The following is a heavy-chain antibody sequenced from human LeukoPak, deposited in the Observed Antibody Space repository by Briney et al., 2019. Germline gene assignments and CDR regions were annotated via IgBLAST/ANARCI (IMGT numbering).Heavy chain of an antibody. CDR3: ARQTTVVTPDFDY. V-gene: IGHV4-39*07. J-gene: IGHJ4*02. CDR1: GCSFSSSSYY. Sequence: SETLSLTCTASGCSFSSSSYYWGRLRQPPGKGQEWVVSIYYSGSTYYNTCLKSRVNISVDTSKNQFSLKLSSVTAADTAVYYCARQTTVVTPDFDYWGQGTLVTVSS. D-gene: IGHD4-23*01. CDR2: IYYSGST.